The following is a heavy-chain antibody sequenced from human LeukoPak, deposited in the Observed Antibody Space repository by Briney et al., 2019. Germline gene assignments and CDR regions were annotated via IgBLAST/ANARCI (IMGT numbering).Heavy chain of an antibody. J-gene: IGHJ4*02. Sequence: GGSLRLSCAASGFTFSDYIMNWVRQAPGKGLEWISYIGIDSGNTNYADSVKGRFTISGDKAKNSLYLQMDSLRVEDTAVYYCARDYKCAFDNWGQGTLVTVSS. CDR1: GFTFSDYI. CDR3: ARDYKCAFDN. D-gene: IGHD1-1*01. CDR2: IGIDSGNT. V-gene: IGHV3-48*01.